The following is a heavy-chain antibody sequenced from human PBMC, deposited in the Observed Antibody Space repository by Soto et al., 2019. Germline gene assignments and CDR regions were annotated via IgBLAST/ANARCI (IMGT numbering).Heavy chain of an antibody. J-gene: IGHJ2*01. CDR1: GFTFSSYA. Sequence: GGSLRLSCAASGFTFSSYAMHLVRQAPGKGLEWVAFISYDGSNKYYADSVKGRFTISRDNAKNTLYMQMNSLRAEDTAVYYCATQGRIRRPDWYLDLWGGVTLVTVSS. CDR3: ATQGRIRRPDWYLDL. D-gene: IGHD2-15*01. V-gene: IGHV3-30-3*01. CDR2: ISYDGSNK.